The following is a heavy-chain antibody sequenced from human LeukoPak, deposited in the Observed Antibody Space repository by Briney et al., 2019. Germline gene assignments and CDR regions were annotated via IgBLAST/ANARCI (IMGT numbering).Heavy chain of an antibody. CDR1: GXSXSGYY. V-gene: IGHV4-34*01. J-gene: IGHJ4*02. CDR2: INHSGST. Sequence: GXSXSGYYWSWIRQPPXKGVEWIGEINHSGSTNYNPSLKSRVTISVDTSKKXFSLKLSSVTAADTAVYYCXXXRXXXXEDWGQXTXVTVSS. CDR3: XXXRXXXXED.